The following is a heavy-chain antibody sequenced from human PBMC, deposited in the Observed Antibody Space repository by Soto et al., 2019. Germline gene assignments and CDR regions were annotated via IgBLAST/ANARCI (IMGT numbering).Heavy chain of an antibody. D-gene: IGHD3-10*01. J-gene: IGHJ3*02. CDR2: IYYSGST. V-gene: IGHV4-59*01. Sequence: WETLSLTGTVSGGSISSYYWSWIRQPPGKGLEWIGYIYYSGSTNYNPSLKSRVTISVDTSKNQFSLKLSSVTAADTAVYYCARAAGIRTGAFDIWGQGTMVTVSS. CDR1: GGSISSYY. CDR3: ARAAGIRTGAFDI.